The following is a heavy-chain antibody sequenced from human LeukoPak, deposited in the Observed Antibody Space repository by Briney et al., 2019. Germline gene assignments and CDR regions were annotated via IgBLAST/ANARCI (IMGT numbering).Heavy chain of an antibody. CDR1: GFTFSSYS. CDR3: ARDPLTSYSSGWYISAFDI. V-gene: IGHV3-21*01. D-gene: IGHD6-19*01. Sequence: PGGSLRLSCAASGFTFSSYSMNWVRQAPGKGLEWVSSISSSSYIYYADSVKGRFTISRDNAKNSLYLQMNSLRAEDTAVYYCARDPLTSYSSGWYISAFDIWGQGTMVTVSS. CDR2: ISSSSYI. J-gene: IGHJ3*02.